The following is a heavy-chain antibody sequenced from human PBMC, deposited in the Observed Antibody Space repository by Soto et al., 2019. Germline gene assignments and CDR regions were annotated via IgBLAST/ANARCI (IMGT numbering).Heavy chain of an antibody. CDR2: IFWYDDK. V-gene: IGHV2-5*01. CDR3: AHRPLGYASCCAY. D-gene: IGHD5-12*01. CDR1: GCSLSTRVVG. Sequence: QITLKESGPPRVKPTQTLTLTGTLSGCSLSTRVVGVAWIRQPPVKALEWLASIFWYDDKWYSPSVKSRLTIPEDTSKNQVGLTMNNMDYVDTATYCCAHRPLGYASCCAYWGQGTLVTVSS. J-gene: IGHJ4*02.